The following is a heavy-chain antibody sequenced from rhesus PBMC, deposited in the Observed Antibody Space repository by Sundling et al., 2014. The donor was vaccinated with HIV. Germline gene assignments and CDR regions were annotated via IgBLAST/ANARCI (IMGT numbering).Heavy chain of an antibody. CDR1: GFTFSNYY. Sequence: EVKLVESGGGLVQPGGSLRLSCAASGFTFSNYYMHWVRQAQGKGLEWIGVIKNKVNNYATEYGAAVKGRFTISRDDSKNTLFLQMSRLKTEDTAVYYCRSPGGSHWGQGVLVTVSS. V-gene: IGHV3-13*01. CDR3: RSPGGSH. J-gene: IGHJ4*01. D-gene: IGHD3-34*01. CDR2: IKNKVNNYAT.